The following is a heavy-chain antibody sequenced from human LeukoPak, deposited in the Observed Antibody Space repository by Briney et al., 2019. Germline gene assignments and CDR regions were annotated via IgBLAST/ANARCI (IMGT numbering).Heavy chain of an antibody. J-gene: IGHJ4*02. Sequence: KPSETLSLTCTVSGGSITSSSYYWVWIRQPPGKGLEWIGSIYYGGSTYYNPSLQSRVSMSVDTSKNQFSLKLSSVTAADTAVYYCARIYSSPLQVFDYWGQGTLVTVSS. CDR3: ARIYSSPLQVFDY. CDR2: IYYGGST. V-gene: IGHV4-39*01. CDR1: GGSITSSSYY. D-gene: IGHD2-15*01.